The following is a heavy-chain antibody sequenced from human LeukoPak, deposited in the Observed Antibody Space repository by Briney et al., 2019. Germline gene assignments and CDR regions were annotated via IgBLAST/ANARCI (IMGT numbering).Heavy chain of an antibody. CDR1: GFTFSTYN. V-gene: IGHV3-48*01. CDR2: ISSSSDNI. D-gene: IGHD4-11*01. CDR3: GKDYSHYDDSFGP. Sequence: TGGSLRLSCAASGFTFSTYNMNWVRQAPGKGLEWISYISSSSDNIYYADSVKGRFTISRDNTKNSLYLQMNSLRAEDTAVYYCGKDYSHYDDSFGPWGQGTLVTVSS. J-gene: IGHJ5*02.